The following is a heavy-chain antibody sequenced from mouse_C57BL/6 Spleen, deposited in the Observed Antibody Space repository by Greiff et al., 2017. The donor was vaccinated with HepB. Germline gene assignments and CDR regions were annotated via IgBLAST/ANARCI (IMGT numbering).Heavy chain of an antibody. V-gene: IGHV1-61*01. D-gene: IGHD2-5*01. Sequence: QVQLKQPGAELVRPGSSVKLSCKASGYTFTSYWMDWVKQRPGQGLEWIGNIYPSDSETHYNQKFKDKATLTVDKSSSTAYMQLSSLTSEDSAVYYCARKGLYSKGYFDVWGTGTTVTVSS. J-gene: IGHJ1*03. CDR1: GYTFTSYW. CDR3: ARKGLYSKGYFDV. CDR2: IYPSDSET.